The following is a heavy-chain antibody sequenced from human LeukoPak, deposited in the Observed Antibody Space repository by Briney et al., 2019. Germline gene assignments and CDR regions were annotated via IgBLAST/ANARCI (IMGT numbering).Heavy chain of an antibody. CDR3: ARGASRPDY. V-gene: IGHV4-59*01. Sequence: SETLSLTCTVSGGSISSYYWSWIRQPPGKGLEWIGYIYYSGSSNYNPSLRSRVTISVDTSKNQFSLKLSSVTAADTAVYYCARGASRPDYWGQGTLVTVSS. CDR1: GGSISSYY. CDR2: IYYSGSS. J-gene: IGHJ4*02.